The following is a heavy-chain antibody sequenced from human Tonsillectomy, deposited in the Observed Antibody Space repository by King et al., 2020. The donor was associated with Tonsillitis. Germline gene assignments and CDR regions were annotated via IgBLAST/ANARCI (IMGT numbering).Heavy chain of an antibody. D-gene: IGHD4-17*01. J-gene: IGHJ4*02. CDR2: ISGSGGST. Sequence: VQLVESGGGLVQPGGSLRLSCAASGFTFSSYAMSWVRQAPGKGLEWVSAISGSGGSTYYPDSVKGRFIISRDNSKNTLYRQMNSLRAEDTAVYYCAKDQGGFYGDYHFEYWGQGTLVSVSS. CDR3: AKDQGGFYGDYHFEY. V-gene: IGHV3-23*04. CDR1: GFTFSSYA.